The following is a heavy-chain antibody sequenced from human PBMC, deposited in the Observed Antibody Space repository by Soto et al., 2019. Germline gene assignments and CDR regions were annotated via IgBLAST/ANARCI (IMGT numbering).Heavy chain of an antibody. Sequence: QLQLQESGPGLVKPSETLSLTCIVSGGSISSSTSYWSWIRQPPGKGLEWIATIYYSGSTYYTPSLKSRVTISVDTSKNHFSLKLTSVTAADTAIYYCARGIAAAGTTNRFDPWGQGTLVTVSS. CDR2: IYYSGST. D-gene: IGHD6-13*01. J-gene: IGHJ5*02. V-gene: IGHV4-39*02. CDR1: GGSISSSTSY. CDR3: ARGIAAAGTTNRFDP.